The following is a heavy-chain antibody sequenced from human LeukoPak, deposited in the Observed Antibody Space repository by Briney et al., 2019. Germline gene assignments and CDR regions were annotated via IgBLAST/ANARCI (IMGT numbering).Heavy chain of an antibody. D-gene: IGHD5-18*01. CDR2: IYHSGST. V-gene: IGHV4-30-2*01. Sequence: SETLSLTCAVSGGSISSGGYSWSWIRQPPGKGLVWIGYIYHSGSTYYNPSLKSRVTISVDRSKNQFSLKLSSVTAADTAVYYCARGRQLWSLTLSYYFDYWGQGTLVTVSS. CDR1: GGSISSGGYS. J-gene: IGHJ4*02. CDR3: ARGRQLWSLTLSYYFDY.